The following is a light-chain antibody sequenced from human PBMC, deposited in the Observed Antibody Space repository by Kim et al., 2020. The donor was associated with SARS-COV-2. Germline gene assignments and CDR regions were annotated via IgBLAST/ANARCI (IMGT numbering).Light chain of an antibody. Sequence: GQRVTISGSGRSANIGSNPVNWDQHLPQPAPKLLIFSDDGRPAGVPDRFSGSRSGPSASLAVSGLQLADEADYYCATWDDSLNGWVFGGGTQLTVL. J-gene: IGLJ3*02. CDR3: ATWDDSLNGWV. CDR2: SDD. CDR1: SANIGSNP. V-gene: IGLV1-44*01.